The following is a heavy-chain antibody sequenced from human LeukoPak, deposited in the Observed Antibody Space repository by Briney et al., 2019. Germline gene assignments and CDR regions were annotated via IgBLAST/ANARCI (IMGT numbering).Heavy chain of an antibody. D-gene: IGHD3-22*01. CDR1: GGSISSGDYY. J-gene: IGHJ4*02. Sequence: SQTLSLTCTVSGGSISSGDYYWSWLRQPPGTGLEWIGYIYYSGSTYYNPSLKSRVTISVDTSKNQFSLKLSSVTAADTAVYYCARVGSPTNYYDSSGYYQYFDYWGQGTLVTVSS. V-gene: IGHV4-30-4*08. CDR3: ARVGSPTNYYDSSGYYQYFDY. CDR2: IYYSGST.